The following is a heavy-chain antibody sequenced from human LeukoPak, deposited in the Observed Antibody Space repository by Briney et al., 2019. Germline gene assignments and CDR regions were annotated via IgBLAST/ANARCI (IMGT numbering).Heavy chain of an antibody. J-gene: IGHJ4*02. V-gene: IGHV4-59*01. CDR1: GGSISSYY. CDR3: ARATPITMVRGVIDHFDY. Sequence: SETLSLTCTVSGGSISSYYWSLIRQPPGKGLEWIGYIYYSGSTNYNPSLKSRVTVSVDTSKNQFSLKLSSVTAADTAVYYCARATPITMVRGVIDHFDYWGQGTLVTVSS. CDR2: IYYSGST. D-gene: IGHD3-10*01.